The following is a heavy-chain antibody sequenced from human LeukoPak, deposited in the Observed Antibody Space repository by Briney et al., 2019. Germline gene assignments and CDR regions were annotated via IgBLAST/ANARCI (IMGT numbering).Heavy chain of an antibody. Sequence: GGSLRLSCAASRFTVSSNYMSWVRQAPGKGLEWVSIIYSGGSTYYADSVKGRFTISRHNSKNTLYLQMNSLRAEDTAVYYCAKDQARITIFGGEVYWGQGTLVTVSS. CDR2: IYSGGST. J-gene: IGHJ4*02. D-gene: IGHD3-3*01. V-gene: IGHV3-53*01. CDR3: AKDQARITIFGGEVY. CDR1: RFTVSSNY.